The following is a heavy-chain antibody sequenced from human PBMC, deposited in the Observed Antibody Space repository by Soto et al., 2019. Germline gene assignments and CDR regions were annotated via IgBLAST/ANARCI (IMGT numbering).Heavy chain of an antibody. D-gene: IGHD6-6*01. CDR3: AKDGVRYSSSSVYFDY. CDR2: ISGSGGST. Sequence: EVQLLESGGGLVQPGGSLRLSCAASGFTFSSYAMTWVRQAPGKGLEWVSAISGSGGSTNYADSVRGRFTISRDNSKNTLYLQMNSLRAEDRSLYYCAKDGVRYSSSSVYFDYWGQGTLVTVSS. CDR1: GFTFSSYA. J-gene: IGHJ4*02. V-gene: IGHV3-23*01.